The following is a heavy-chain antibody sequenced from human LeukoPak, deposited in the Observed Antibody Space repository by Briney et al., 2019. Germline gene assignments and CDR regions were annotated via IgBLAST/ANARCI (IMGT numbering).Heavy chain of an antibody. CDR3: AKEETYYYDSSGFQGMDY. D-gene: IGHD3-22*01. Sequence: GGSLRLSCAASGFTFSSYSMNWVRQAPGKGLEWVSSISSSSSYIYYADSVKGRFTISIDNSKNTRYLQMNSLRAEDTAVYYCAKEETYYYDSSGFQGMDYWGQGTLVTVSS. CDR1: GFTFSSYS. V-gene: IGHV3-21*01. CDR2: ISSSSSYI. J-gene: IGHJ4*02.